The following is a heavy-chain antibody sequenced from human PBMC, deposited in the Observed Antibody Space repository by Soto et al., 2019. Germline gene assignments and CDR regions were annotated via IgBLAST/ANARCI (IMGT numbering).Heavy chain of an antibody. J-gene: IGHJ5*02. V-gene: IGHV3-30*18. CDR2: ISYDGSNK. CDR1: GFTFSSYG. Sequence: QVQLVESGGGVVQPGRSLRLSCAASGFTFSSYGMHWVRQAPGKGLEWLAVISYDGSNKYYADSVKGRFTISRDNSKNTLYLQMNSLRAEDTAVYYCAKDGEQWLVQGGYWFDPWGQGTLVTVSS. D-gene: IGHD6-19*01. CDR3: AKDGEQWLVQGGYWFDP.